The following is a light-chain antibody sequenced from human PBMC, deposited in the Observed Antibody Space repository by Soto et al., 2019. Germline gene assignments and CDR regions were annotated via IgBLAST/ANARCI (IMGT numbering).Light chain of an antibody. CDR1: QSISSW. Sequence: DIQMTQSPSTLSASVGDRVTITCRASQSISSWLAWYQQKPGKAPKLLIYDASSLESGVPSRFSGSGSGTEFTLTISSLQPDDFATYYCQQDNSYSFGQGTKVDIK. CDR3: QQDNSYS. CDR2: DAS. J-gene: IGKJ1*01. V-gene: IGKV1-5*01.